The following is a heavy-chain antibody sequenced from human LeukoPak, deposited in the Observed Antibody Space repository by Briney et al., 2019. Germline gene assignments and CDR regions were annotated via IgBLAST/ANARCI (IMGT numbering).Heavy chain of an antibody. CDR3: ARDSSGYYWFDY. V-gene: IGHV3-53*01. CDR1: GFTVSSNY. Sequence: GGSLRLSCAASGFTVSSNYMSWVRQAPGKGLEWVSVIYSGGSTYYADSVKGRLTISRDNSKNTLYLQMNSLRAEDTAVYYCARDSSGYYWFDYWGQGTLVTVSS. D-gene: IGHD3-22*01. J-gene: IGHJ4*02. CDR2: IYSGGST.